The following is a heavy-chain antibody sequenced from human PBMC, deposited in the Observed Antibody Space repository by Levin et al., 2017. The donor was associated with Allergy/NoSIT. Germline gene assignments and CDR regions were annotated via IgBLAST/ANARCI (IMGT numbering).Heavy chain of an antibody. D-gene: IGHD3-16*01. CDR2: INQDGSVR. CDR1: GFTFSTYW. Sequence: GESLKISCAASGFTFSTYWMSWVRQAPGKGLEWVANINQDGSVRFYVDSVRGRFTISRDNARNSLYLQMNSLRDEDTAMYHCTREGLPNASNFWGQGTMVTVSS. J-gene: IGHJ3*01. CDR3: TREGLPNASNF. V-gene: IGHV3-7*01.